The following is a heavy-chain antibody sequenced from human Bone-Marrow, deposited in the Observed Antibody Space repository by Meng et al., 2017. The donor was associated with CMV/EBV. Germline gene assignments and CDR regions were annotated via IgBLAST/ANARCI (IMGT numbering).Heavy chain of an antibody. Sequence: GESLKISCAASGFTFSSYAMHWVRQAPGKGLEWVAVISYDGSNKYYADSVKGRFTISRDNSKNTLYLQMNSLRAEDTAVYYCARAQGGRAFDIWGQGTMVTASS. V-gene: IGHV3-30-3*01. CDR2: ISYDGSNK. CDR3: ARAQGGRAFDI. D-gene: IGHD3-16*01. CDR1: GFTFSSYA. J-gene: IGHJ3*02.